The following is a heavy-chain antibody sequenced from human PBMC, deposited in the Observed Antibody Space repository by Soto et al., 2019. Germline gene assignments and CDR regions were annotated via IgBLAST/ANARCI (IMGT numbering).Heavy chain of an antibody. J-gene: IGHJ4*02. V-gene: IGHV1-69*12. CDR2: IIPIFGTA. Sequence: QVQLVQSGAEVKKPGSSVKVSCKASGGTFSSYAISWVRQAPGQGLEWMGGIIPIFGTANYAQKFQGRVTIAAEEATSTAYMELSSLRSEDTAVYYCARVEGDCSGGSCYTFDYWGQGTLVTVSS. CDR1: GGTFSSYA. D-gene: IGHD2-15*01. CDR3: ARVEGDCSGGSCYTFDY.